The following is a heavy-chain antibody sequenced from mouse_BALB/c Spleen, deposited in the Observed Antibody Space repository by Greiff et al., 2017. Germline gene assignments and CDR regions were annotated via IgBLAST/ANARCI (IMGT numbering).Heavy chain of an antibody. V-gene: IGHV5-6-5*01. CDR3: ARGGYDEGDYYAMDY. J-gene: IGHJ4*01. CDR1: GFTFSSYA. D-gene: IGHD2-14*01. CDR2: ISSGGST. Sequence: EVNLVESGGGLVKPGGSLKLSCAASGFTFSSYAMSWVRQTPEKRLEWVASISSGGSTYYPDSVKGRFTISRDNARNILYLQMSSLRSEDTAMYYCARGGYDEGDYYAMDYWGQGTSVTVSS.